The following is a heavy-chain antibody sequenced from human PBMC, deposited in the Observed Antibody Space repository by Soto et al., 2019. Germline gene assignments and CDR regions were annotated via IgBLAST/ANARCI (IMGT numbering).Heavy chain of an antibody. Sequence: QLQLQESGPGLVKPSETLSLTCTVSGGSFSSSRYYWAWLRQPPEKGLEWLGSISYSGSTFSNPAPNSRVTVSVDTSKNQFALQLSSGTAADTAVYYCARRYSYGSGKYGMDLWGQGTTVTVSS. D-gene: IGHD3-10*01. V-gene: IGHV4-39*01. CDR2: ISYSGST. CDR1: GGSFSSSRYY. J-gene: IGHJ6*02. CDR3: ARRYSYGSGKYGMDL.